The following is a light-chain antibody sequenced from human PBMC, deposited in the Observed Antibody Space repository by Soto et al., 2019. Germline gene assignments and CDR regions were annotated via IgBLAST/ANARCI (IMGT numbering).Light chain of an antibody. CDR2: DAS. CDR1: QSVSSSY. CDR3: QQRSNWPPQIT. V-gene: IGKV3D-20*02. Sequence: EIVLTQYTGRLCLSTGEKAARSCRASQSVSSSYLAWYQQKPGQAPRLLIYDASNRATGIPARFSGSGSGTDFTLTISSLEPEDFAVYYCQQRSNWPPQITFGQGTRLEIK. J-gene: IGKJ5*01.